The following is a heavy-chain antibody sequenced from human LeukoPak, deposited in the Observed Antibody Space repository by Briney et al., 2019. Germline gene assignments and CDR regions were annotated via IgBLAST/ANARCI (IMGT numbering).Heavy chain of an antibody. D-gene: IGHD5-18*01. V-gene: IGHV3-23*01. CDR2: ISGSGGTT. CDR1: GFTFSSYA. CDR3: AKDAGMVPCYNYGLDV. Sequence: PGGSLRLSCAASGFTFSSYAMSWVRQAPGEGLEWVSDISGSGGTTYYADSVMGRFTISRDKYNDTLYLQMNMIRVKATAIYVCAKDAGMVPCYNYGLDVWGQGTRVPVS. J-gene: IGHJ6*02.